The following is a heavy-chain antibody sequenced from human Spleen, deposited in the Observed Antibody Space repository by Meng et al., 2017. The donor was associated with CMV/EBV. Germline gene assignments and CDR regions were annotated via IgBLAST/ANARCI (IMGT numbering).Heavy chain of an antibody. CDR2: INPSGGST. V-gene: IGHV1-46*02. CDR1: GHAFNNYG. Sequence: ASVKVSCKVYGHAFNNYGLTWVRQAPGQGLEWMGIINPSGGSTSYAQKFQGRVTMTRDTSTSTVYMELSSLRSEDTAVYYCARVVDIVVVPAAMRGGWFDPWGQGTLVTVSS. CDR3: ARVVDIVVVPAAMRGGWFDP. D-gene: IGHD2-2*01. J-gene: IGHJ5*02.